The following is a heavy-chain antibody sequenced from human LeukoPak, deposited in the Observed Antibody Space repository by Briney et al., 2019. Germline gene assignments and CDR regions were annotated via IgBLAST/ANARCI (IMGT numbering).Heavy chain of an antibody. CDR2: ISSSSSYI. D-gene: IGHD3-3*01. CDR3: ARGSEWLLYMDV. CDR1: GFTSSSYS. J-gene: IGHJ6*03. Sequence: GGSLRLSCAASGFTSSSYSMNWVRQAPGKGLEWVSSISSSSSYIYYADSVKGRFTISRDNAKNSLYLQMNSLRAEDTAVYYCARGSEWLLYMDVCGKGTTVTVSS. V-gene: IGHV3-21*01.